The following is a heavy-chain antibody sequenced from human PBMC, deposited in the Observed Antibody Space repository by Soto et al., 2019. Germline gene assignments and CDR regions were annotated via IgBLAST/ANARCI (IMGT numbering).Heavy chain of an antibody. CDR3: ARDLTPPPDSGGYYPFDY. V-gene: IGHV1-18*01. CDR1: GYTFTSYG. D-gene: IGHD3-22*01. J-gene: IGHJ4*02. CDR2: ISAYNGNT. Sequence: ASVKVSCKASGYTFTSYGISWVRQAPGQGLEWMGWISAYNGNTNYAQKLQGRVTMTTDTSTSTAYMELRSLRSDDTAVYYCARDLTPPPDSGGYYPFDYWGQGTLVTV.